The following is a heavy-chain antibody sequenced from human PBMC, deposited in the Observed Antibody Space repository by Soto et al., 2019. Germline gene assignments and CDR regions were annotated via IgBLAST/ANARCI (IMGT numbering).Heavy chain of an antibody. J-gene: IGHJ4*02. CDR1: GYTFTSYG. Sequence: ASVKVSFKASGYTFTSYGSSWVRQAPEQGLEWMGWISAYNGNTNYAQKLQGRVTMTTDTSTSTAYLQWSSLKASDTAMYYCARHPYDFWSGYYTGPFDYWGQGTLVTVSS. CDR3: ARHPYDFWSGYYTGPFDY. D-gene: IGHD3-3*01. CDR2: ISAYNGNT. V-gene: IGHV1-18*01.